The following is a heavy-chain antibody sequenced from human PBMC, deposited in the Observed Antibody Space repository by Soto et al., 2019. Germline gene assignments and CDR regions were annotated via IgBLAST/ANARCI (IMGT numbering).Heavy chain of an antibody. J-gene: IGHJ6*03. V-gene: IGHV4-4*02. Sequence: SETLSLTCAVSSGSISSSNWWSWVRQPPGKGLEWIGEIYHSGSTNYNPSLKSRVTISVDKSKNQFSLKLSSVTAADTAVYYCARVIPAAQAHYYYYMDVWGKGTTVTVSS. CDR3: ARVIPAAQAHYYYYMDV. D-gene: IGHD2-2*01. CDR1: SGSISSSNW. CDR2: IYHSGST.